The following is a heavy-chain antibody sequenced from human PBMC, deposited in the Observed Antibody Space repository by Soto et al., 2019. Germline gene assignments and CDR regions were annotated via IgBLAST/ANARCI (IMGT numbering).Heavy chain of an antibody. V-gene: IGHV4-30-2*01. D-gene: IGHD2-2*01. J-gene: IGHJ5*02. Sequence: PSETLSLTCAVSGGSISSGGYSWSWIRQPPGKGLEWFGYIYHSGSTYYNPSLKSRVTISVDRSKDQFSLKLSSVTAADTAVYYCARATPIGYCSSTSCAARVSWFDPWGQGTLVTVSS. CDR1: GGSISSGGYS. CDR2: IYHSGST. CDR3: ARATPIGYCSSTSCAARVSWFDP.